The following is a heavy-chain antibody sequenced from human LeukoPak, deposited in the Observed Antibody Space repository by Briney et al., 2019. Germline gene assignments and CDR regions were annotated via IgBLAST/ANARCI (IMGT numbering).Heavy chain of an antibody. J-gene: IGHJ4*02. V-gene: IGHV4-34*01. Sequence: PSETLSLTCAVYGGSFSGYYWSWIRQPPGKGLEWIGEINHSGSTNYNPSLKRRVTISVDTSKNQFSLKLSSVTAADTAVYYCARGGYSRLLKAVDYWGQGTLVTVSS. CDR3: ARGGYSRLLKAVDY. D-gene: IGHD6-13*01. CDR1: GGSFSGYY. CDR2: INHSGST.